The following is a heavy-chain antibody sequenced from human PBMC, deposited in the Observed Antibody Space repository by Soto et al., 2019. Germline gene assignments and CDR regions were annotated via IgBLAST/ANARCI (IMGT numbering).Heavy chain of an antibody. V-gene: IGHV1-2*04. CDR1: GYTFTGYY. D-gene: IGHD1-26*01. Sequence: ASVKVSCKASGYTFTGYYMHWVRQAPGQGLEWMGWINPNSGGTNYAQKFQGWVTMTRDTSISTAYMELSRLRSDDTAVYYCARGEYSGSYFRPDYYFDYWGQGTLVTVSS. CDR3: ARGEYSGSYFRPDYYFDY. J-gene: IGHJ4*02. CDR2: INPNSGGT.